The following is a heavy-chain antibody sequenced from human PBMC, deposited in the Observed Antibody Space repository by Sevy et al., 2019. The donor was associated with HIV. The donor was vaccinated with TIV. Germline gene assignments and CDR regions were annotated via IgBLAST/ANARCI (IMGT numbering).Heavy chain of an antibody. Sequence: GGSLRLSCAASGFTFRDHYMSWIRQAAGEGLEWLSYIGVGDTTIYYRDSVKGRTTISRDKAKKALYLLMNSLRAEDTAVYYWARGQLGYCSGGGCYFLDYWGQGALVTVSS. CDR2: IGVGDTTI. CDR1: GFTFRDHY. J-gene: IGHJ4*02. V-gene: IGHV3-11*01. D-gene: IGHD2-15*01. CDR3: ARGQLGYCSGGGCYFLDY.